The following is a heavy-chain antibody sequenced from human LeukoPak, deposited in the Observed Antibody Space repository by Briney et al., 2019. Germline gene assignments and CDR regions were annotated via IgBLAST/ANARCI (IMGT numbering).Heavy chain of an antibody. CDR2: IFYSGIT. V-gene: IGHV4-59*08. CDR3: ARMDDTNDYYIWYFDY. Sequence: SETLSLTCAVYIDSFTNYYWNWIRQTPGKGLEWIGYIFYSGITKYNPSLRSRVNMSVDTSKNQFSLRLSSVTAADTAVYYCARMDDTNDYYIWYFDYWGQGTLVTVSS. CDR1: IDSFTNYY. J-gene: IGHJ4*02. D-gene: IGHD3-22*01.